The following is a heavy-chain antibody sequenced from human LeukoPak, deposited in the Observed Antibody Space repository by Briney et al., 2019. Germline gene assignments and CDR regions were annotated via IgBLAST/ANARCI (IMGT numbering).Heavy chain of an antibody. V-gene: IGHV3-23*01. CDR1: RFTFSSYG. CDR2: IGVGGDT. CDR3: AKDLHDSWAVDY. Sequence: GGSLRLSCAASRFTFSSYGMSWVRQAPGKGLEWVSHIGVGGDTDFADSVKSRFTISRDNSKKTLYLQMNSLTADDTALYYCAKDLHDSWAVDYWGPGILVTVSS. J-gene: IGHJ4*02. D-gene: IGHD3-3*01.